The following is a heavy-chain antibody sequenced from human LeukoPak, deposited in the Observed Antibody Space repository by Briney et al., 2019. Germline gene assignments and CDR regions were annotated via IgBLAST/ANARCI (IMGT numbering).Heavy chain of an antibody. J-gene: IGHJ2*01. CDR1: GGSFSSGSHY. CDR2: IYYSGNS. V-gene: IGHV4-39*01. CDR3: ARALVRATMVWYFDL. D-gene: IGHD5-12*01. Sequence: SETLSLTCTVSGGSFSSGSHYWGWIRQPPGKGLEWIGNIYYSGNSYYNPSLKSRVTISVDASKNQFSLNLGSVTAADTAVYYCARALVRATMVWYFDLWGRGTLVTVSS.